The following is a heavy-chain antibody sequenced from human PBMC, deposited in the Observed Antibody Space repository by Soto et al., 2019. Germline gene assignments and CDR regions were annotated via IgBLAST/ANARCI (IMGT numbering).Heavy chain of an antibody. J-gene: IGHJ6*02. V-gene: IGHV4-34*01. CDR1: GGSFSGYY. CDR2: INHSGST. CDR3: ARANRYCSSTSCYTPHYYYYGMDV. D-gene: IGHD2-2*02. Sequence: PSETLSLTCAVYGGSFSGYYWSWIRQPPGKGLEWIGEINHSGSTNYNPSLKSRVTISVDTSKNQFSLKLSSVTAADTAVYYCARANRYCSSTSCYTPHYYYYGMDVWGQGTTVTVS.